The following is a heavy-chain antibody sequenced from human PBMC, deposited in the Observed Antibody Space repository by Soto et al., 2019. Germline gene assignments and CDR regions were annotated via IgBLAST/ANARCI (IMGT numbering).Heavy chain of an antibody. Sequence: ASVKVSCKASGYTFTSCAMHWVRQAPGQRLEWMGWINAGNGNTKYSQKFQGRVTITRDTSASTAYMELSSLRSEDTAVYYCATRLEMATITGPFDYWGQGTLVTVSS. CDR3: ATRLEMATITGPFDY. J-gene: IGHJ4*02. CDR2: INAGNGNT. CDR1: GYTFTSCA. D-gene: IGHD5-12*01. V-gene: IGHV1-3*01.